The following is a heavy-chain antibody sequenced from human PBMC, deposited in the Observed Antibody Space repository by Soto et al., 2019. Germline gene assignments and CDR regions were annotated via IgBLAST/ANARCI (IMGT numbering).Heavy chain of an antibody. V-gene: IGHV4-30-2*01. CDR2: IYHSGTT. CDR1: GGSINTAGYY. CDR3: ARIVSSGQREFAY. Sequence: PSETLSLTCTVSGGSINTAGYYWNWVRHSPGKGLDWIGDIYHSGTTYYNPSLRSRLTMSVDKPKNQFSLKLSSVTAADTAVYYCARIVSSGQREFAYSGQGTLVTVSS. D-gene: IGHD3-22*01. J-gene: IGHJ4*02.